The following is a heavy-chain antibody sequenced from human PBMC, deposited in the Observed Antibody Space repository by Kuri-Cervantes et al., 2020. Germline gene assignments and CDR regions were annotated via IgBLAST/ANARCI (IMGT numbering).Heavy chain of an antibody. J-gene: IGHJ4*02. V-gene: IGHV3-23*01. CDR2: LSYSGTTT. CDR1: GFTLSSYD. CDR3: AKLSGYSGGWCDY. D-gene: IGHD6-19*01. Sequence: GESLKISCAASGFTLSSYDLSWVRQAPGKGLEWVSALSYSGTTTYYADSVKGRFTISRDSSKNTLYLQMNTLRAEDTAVYYCAKLSGYSGGWCDYWGQGTLVTVSS.